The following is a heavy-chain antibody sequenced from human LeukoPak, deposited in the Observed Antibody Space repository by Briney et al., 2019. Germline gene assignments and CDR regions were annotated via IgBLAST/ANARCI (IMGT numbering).Heavy chain of an antibody. CDR1: GFTFSSYG. CDR2: IRYDGSNK. D-gene: IGHD3-22*01. CDR3: ARSPADYDSSGY. V-gene: IGHV3-30*02. J-gene: IGHJ4*02. Sequence: PGGSLRLSCAASGFTFSSYGMHWVRQAPGKGLEWVAFIRYDGSNKYYADSVKGRFTISRDNAKNSLYLQMNSLRAEDTALYYCARSPADYDSSGYWGQGTLVTVSS.